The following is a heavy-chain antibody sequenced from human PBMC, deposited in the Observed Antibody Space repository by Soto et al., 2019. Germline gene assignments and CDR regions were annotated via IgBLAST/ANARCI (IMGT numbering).Heavy chain of an antibody. D-gene: IGHD7-27*01. Sequence: EVQLVESGGGLVQPGGSLRLSCAASGFTFSTYSMNWVRQAPGKGLEWVSYISSSSTTIYYADSVKGRFTISRDNAKNSLYLEMNSLRDEDTAVYYCARDDLGLPFFDYWGQGTLVTVSS. CDR3: ARDDLGLPFFDY. J-gene: IGHJ4*02. CDR2: ISSSSTTI. CDR1: GFTFSTYS. V-gene: IGHV3-48*02.